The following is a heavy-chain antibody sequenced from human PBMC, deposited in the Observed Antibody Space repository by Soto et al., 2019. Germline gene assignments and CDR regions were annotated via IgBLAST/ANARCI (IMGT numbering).Heavy chain of an antibody. D-gene: IGHD5-18*01. V-gene: IGHV1-2*04. CDR2: INPNSGGT. J-gene: IGHJ3*02. CDR3: ARSISVDTAMVRLRAFDI. CDR1: GYTFTGYY. Sequence: ASVKVSCKASGYTFTGYYMHWVRQAPGQGLEWMGWINPNSGGTNYAQKFQGWVTMTRDTSISTAYMELSRLRSDDTAAYYCARSISVDTAMVRLRAFDIWGQGTMVTVSS.